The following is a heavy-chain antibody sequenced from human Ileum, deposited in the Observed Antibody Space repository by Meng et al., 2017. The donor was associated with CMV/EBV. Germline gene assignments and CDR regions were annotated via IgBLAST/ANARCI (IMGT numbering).Heavy chain of an antibody. D-gene: IGHD2-21*01. V-gene: IGHV2-5*02. J-gene: IGHJ5*02. CDR3: AHKNYSFPSNWFDP. CDR1: GFSLGTGGVG. Sequence: GFSLGTGGVGVGWIRQRPGQAREWLALSYWDDDKRYSPALQSKLTITKDTSKNQVVLTMTNMDPVDTATYYCAHKNYSFPSNWFDPWGQGMLVTVSS. CDR2: SYWDDDK.